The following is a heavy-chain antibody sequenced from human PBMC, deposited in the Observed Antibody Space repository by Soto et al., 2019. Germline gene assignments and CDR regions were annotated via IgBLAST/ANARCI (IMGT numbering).Heavy chain of an antibody. Sequence: QVQLVQSGAEVKKPGSSVKISCKASGGTFSSNDISWVRQAPGQGLEWMGGIIHIFGTANYAKKCQGRVTITADKSTSTGYMELSSLRSEDTVVYYCALSFTVTYYYGMDVWVQGTTVTVSS. J-gene: IGHJ6*02. CDR3: ALSFTVTYYYGMDV. CDR2: IIHIFGTA. V-gene: IGHV1-69*06. D-gene: IGHD4-17*01. CDR1: GGTFSSND.